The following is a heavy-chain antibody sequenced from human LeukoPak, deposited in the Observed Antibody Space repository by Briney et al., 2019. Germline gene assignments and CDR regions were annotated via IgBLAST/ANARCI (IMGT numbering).Heavy chain of an antibody. V-gene: IGHV3-23*01. J-gene: IGHJ4*02. CDR3: AIREPIGY. CDR2: ISGSGDRT. CDR1: GFSFANSV. D-gene: IGHD6-13*01. Sequence: GGSLRLSCAASGFSFANSVISWIRQAPGKGPEWVSAISGSGDRTDYADSVRGRFTISRDSSKSTLYLQMNSLRVEDTAIYYCAIREPIGYWGQGSLVTVSP.